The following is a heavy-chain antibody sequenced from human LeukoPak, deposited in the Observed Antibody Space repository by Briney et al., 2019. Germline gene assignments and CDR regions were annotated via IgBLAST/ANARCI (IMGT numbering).Heavy chain of an antibody. D-gene: IGHD5-18*01. CDR2: ISYDGSNK. J-gene: IGHJ4*02. CDR1: GFTFSSYA. CDR3: ARDYTAMVKLDY. Sequence: GGSLRLSCAASGFTFSSYAIHWVRQAPGKGLEWVAVISYDGSNKYYADSVKGRFTISRDNSKNTLYLQMNSLRAEDTAVYYCARDYTAMVKLDYWGQGTLATVSS. V-gene: IGHV3-30-3*01.